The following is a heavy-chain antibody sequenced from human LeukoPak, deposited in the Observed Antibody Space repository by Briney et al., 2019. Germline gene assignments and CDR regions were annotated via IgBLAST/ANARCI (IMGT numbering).Heavy chain of an antibody. V-gene: IGHV3-23*01. D-gene: IGHD1-26*01. Sequence: GGSLRLSCAASGFTFSSCAMSWVRQAPGKGLEWVSTISGVTTNTYYADSVKGRFTISRDHSKNTLSLQMSSLRAEDAAVYYCAKHNTGNYYDYWGQGALVTVSS. CDR2: ISGVTTNT. CDR3: AKHNTGNYYDY. CDR1: GFTFSSCA. J-gene: IGHJ4*02.